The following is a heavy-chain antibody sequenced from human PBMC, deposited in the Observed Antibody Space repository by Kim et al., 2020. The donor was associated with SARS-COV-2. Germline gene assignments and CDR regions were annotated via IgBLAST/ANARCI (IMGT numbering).Heavy chain of an antibody. V-gene: IGHV3-23*01. D-gene: IGHD6-13*01. J-gene: IGHJ4*02. CDR3: AKVIWGATAGANY. Sequence: HYAESVKGRFTISRDDSTNTLYLQMSSLRVEDTAVYYCAKVIWGATAGANYWGQGILVTVSS.